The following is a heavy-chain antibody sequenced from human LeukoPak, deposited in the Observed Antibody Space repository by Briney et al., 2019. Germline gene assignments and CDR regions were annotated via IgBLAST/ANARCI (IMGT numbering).Heavy chain of an antibody. CDR1: GRSISGYS. CDR2: IYYSGST. CDR3: ARAKLRNWFDP. V-gene: IGHV4-59*01. Sequence: SETLSLTCTVSGRSISGYSWSWSRQPPGKGLECIGYIYYSGSTNYNPSLKSRVTMSVDTSKNQFFLSLSSVTAADTAVYYCARAKLRNWFDPWGQGTLVTVSS. D-gene: IGHD1-1*01. J-gene: IGHJ5*02.